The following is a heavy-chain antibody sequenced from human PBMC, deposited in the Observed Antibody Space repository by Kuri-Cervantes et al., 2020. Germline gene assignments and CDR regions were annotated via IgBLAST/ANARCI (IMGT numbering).Heavy chain of an antibody. CDR1: GFTFSSYW. J-gene: IGHJ6*02. D-gene: IGHD6-13*01. V-gene: IGHV3-74*01. Sequence: GESLKISCAASGFTFSSYWMHWVRQAPGKELVWVSRINSDGSSTSYADSVKGRFTISRDNAKNSLYLQMNSLRAEDTAVYYCARDRRSPSIAAAGTMGYYYYGMDVWGQGTTVTVSS. CDR2: INSDGSST. CDR3: ARDRRSPSIAAAGTMGYYYYGMDV.